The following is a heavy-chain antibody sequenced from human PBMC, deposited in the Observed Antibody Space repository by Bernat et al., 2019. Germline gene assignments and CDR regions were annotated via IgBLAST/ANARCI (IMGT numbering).Heavy chain of an antibody. J-gene: IGHJ6*03. D-gene: IGHD3-3*01. CDR1: GYSFTSYW. CDR3: ARLPYYDFWSGYYSSYMDV. Sequence: EVQLVQSGAVVKKPGESLKISCKGSGYSFTSYWIGWVRQMPGKGLEWMGIIYPGDSDTRYSPSFQGQVTISADKSISTAYLQWSSLKASDTAMYYCARLPYYDFWSGYYSSYMDVWGKGTTVTVSS. V-gene: IGHV5-51*01. CDR2: IYPGDSDT.